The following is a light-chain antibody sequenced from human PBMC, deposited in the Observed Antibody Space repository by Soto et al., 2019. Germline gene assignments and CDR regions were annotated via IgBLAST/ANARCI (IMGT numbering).Light chain of an antibody. CDR1: EVLSSSY. CDR3: QQQGT. V-gene: IGKV3-20*01. J-gene: IGKJ2*01. Sequence: EIVLTQSPGTLSLSPGERATLSCRASEVLSSSYLVWYQQKPGQAPRLLIYAASRRATGIPDRFSGSGSATEYTLNINTLEPEDFAVYYCQQQGTFGQGTKLEIK. CDR2: AAS.